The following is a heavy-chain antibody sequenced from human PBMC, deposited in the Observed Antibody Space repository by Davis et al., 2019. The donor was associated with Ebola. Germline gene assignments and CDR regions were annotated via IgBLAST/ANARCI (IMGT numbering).Heavy chain of an antibody. J-gene: IGHJ6*02. CDR2: ISYDGSNK. CDR1: GFTFSSYW. V-gene: IGHV3-30-3*01. CDR3: ARDRRVRGVIRVYYGMDV. Sequence: GESLKISCAASGFTFSSYWMSWVRQAPGKGLEWVAVISYDGSNKYYADSVKGRFTISRDNSKNTLYLQMTSLRAEDTAVYYCARDRRVRGVIRVYYGMDVWGQGTTVTVPS. D-gene: IGHD3-10*01.